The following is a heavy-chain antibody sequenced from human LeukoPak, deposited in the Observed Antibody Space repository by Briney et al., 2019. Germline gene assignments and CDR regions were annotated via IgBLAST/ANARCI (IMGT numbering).Heavy chain of an antibody. CDR1: GGSFSGYY. Sequence: SETLSLTCAVYGGSFSGYYWSWIRQPPGKGLEWIGEINHSGSTNYNPSLKGRVTISVDTSKNQFSLKLSSVTAADTAVYYCARLLRWQNFDYWGQGTLVTVSS. CDR3: ARLLRWQNFDY. D-gene: IGHD4-23*01. J-gene: IGHJ4*02. CDR2: INHSGST. V-gene: IGHV4-34*01.